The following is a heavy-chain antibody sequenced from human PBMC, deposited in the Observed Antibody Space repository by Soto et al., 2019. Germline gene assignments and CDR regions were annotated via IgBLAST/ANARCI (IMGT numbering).Heavy chain of an antibody. CDR3: ARGLMYGMDI. D-gene: IGHD2-8*01. CDR2: IYPGDPDT. CDR1: TYSFTSYW. Sequence: GESLKISCKGSTYSFTSYWIGWVRQMPGKGLEWMGIIYPGDPDTKYSPSFQGQVTISADKSIGTAYLQWSSLRASDSATYYCARGLMYGMDIWGQGTTVTVSS. J-gene: IGHJ6*02. V-gene: IGHV5-51*01.